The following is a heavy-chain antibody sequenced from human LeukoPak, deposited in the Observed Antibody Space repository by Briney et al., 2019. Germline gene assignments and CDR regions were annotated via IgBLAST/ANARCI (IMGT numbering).Heavy chain of an antibody. Sequence: PGGSLRLSCAASGFTFSSYAMHWVRQAPGKGLEWVAVISYDGSNKYYADSVKGRFTISRDSSKNTLYLQMNSLRAEDTAVYYCASNPYSDGSSYFDYWGQGTLVTVSS. CDR2: ISYDGSNK. D-gene: IGHD2-15*01. V-gene: IGHV3-30-3*01. J-gene: IGHJ4*02. CDR3: ASNPYSDGSSYFDY. CDR1: GFTFSSYA.